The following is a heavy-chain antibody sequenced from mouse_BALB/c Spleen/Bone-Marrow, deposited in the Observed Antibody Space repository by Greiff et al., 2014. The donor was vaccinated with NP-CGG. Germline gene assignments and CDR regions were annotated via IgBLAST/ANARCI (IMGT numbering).Heavy chain of an antibody. CDR1: GFNIKNTY. D-gene: IGHD2-14*01. V-gene: IGHV14-3*02. Sequence: VQLPQAGAELVKPGASVKLSCTASGFNIKNTYLHWVEQRPEQGLGWIGRIDPAIFTKYDPKFQGKATITADTSSNTAYLHLSSLTSEDTAVYYCASYRYGWYFDVWGAGTTVTVSP. J-gene: IGHJ1*01. CDR2: IDPAIFT. CDR3: ASYRYGWYFDV.